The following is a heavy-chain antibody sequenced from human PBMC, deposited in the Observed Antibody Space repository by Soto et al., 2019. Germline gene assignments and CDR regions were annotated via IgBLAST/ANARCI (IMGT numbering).Heavy chain of an antibody. Sequence: QVQLQESGPGLVKPSETLSLTCAVSGDSISSYYCMWIRQPPVKGLESIGYLYYGRSANYNPSLKSRFTLSLDTSTNQCSLTLSYMTAADTAVYYCALRSMAVVPEYWGQGTLVTVSS. J-gene: IGHJ4*02. V-gene: IGHV4-59*01. CDR3: ALRSMAVVPEY. D-gene: IGHD3-22*01. CDR1: GDSISSYY. CDR2: LYYGRSA.